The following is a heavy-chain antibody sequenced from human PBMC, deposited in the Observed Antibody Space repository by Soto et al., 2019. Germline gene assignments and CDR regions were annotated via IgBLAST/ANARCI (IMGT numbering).Heavy chain of an antibody. CDR3: AKSPPAVAGYFDY. CDR1: GFTFSSSG. D-gene: IGHD6-19*01. V-gene: IGHV3-30*18. CDR2: TSFDGSSG. Sequence: QVQLVESGGGVVQPGRSLRLSCAASGFTFSSSGMHWVRQAPGKGLEWVAVTSFDGSSGYYADSVRGRFTISRDNSNNTLYLQMNSLRAEDTAVYYCAKSPPAVAGYFDYWGQGTPVTVSS. J-gene: IGHJ4*02.